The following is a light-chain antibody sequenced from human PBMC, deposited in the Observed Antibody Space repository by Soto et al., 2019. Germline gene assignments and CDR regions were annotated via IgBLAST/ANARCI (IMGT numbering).Light chain of an antibody. V-gene: IGKV1-9*01. CDR1: QGISSY. Sequence: DIQLTQSPSFLSASVGDRVTITCRASQGISSYLAWYQQKPGKAPKFLIYAASTLRAAVPSRFSGSGSGTEFTLTISSLQPEDFATYYCQGLNDYPLTFGQGTRLEIK. J-gene: IGKJ5*01. CDR3: QGLNDYPLT. CDR2: AAS.